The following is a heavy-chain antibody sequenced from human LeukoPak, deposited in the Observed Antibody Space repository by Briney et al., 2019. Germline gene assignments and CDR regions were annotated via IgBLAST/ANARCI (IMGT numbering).Heavy chain of an antibody. CDR2: FDPEDGET. CDR3: ATDPVFHYYGSGSYGMDV. D-gene: IGHD3-10*01. Sequence: ASVKVSCKVSGYTLTELSMHWVRHAPGKGLEWMGGFDPEDGETIYAQKFQGRVTMTEDTSTDTAYMELSSLRSEDTAVYYCATDPVFHYYGSGSYGMDVWGQGTTVTVSS. CDR1: GYTLTELS. J-gene: IGHJ6*02. V-gene: IGHV1-24*01.